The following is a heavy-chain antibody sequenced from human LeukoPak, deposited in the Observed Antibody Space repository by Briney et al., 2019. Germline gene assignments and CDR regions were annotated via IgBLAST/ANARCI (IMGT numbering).Heavy chain of an antibody. Sequence: PGGSLRLSCAASGFTFSSYAMYWVRQAPGKGLEYVSAISSNGGSTYYANSVKGRFTISRDNSKNTLCLQMGSLRAEDMAVYYCARATGSSGPIGYWGQGTLVTVSS. D-gene: IGHD6-19*01. V-gene: IGHV3-64*01. CDR1: GFTFSSYA. J-gene: IGHJ4*02. CDR3: ARATGSSGPIGY. CDR2: ISSNGGST.